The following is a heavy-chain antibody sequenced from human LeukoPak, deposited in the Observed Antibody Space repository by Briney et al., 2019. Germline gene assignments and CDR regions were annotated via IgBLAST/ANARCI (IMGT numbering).Heavy chain of an antibody. V-gene: IGHV3-23*01. CDR3: AKDTTLVLDAFDI. CDR2: ISGSGGST. J-gene: IGHJ3*02. CDR1: GFTLSSYA. D-gene: IGHD1-1*01. Sequence: GGSLRLSCAVSGFTLSSYAMSWVRQAPGKGLEWVSGISGSGGSTYYADSVKGRFTISRDNSKNTLYLQVNSLRAEDTAVYYCAKDTTLVLDAFDIWGRGTMVTVSS.